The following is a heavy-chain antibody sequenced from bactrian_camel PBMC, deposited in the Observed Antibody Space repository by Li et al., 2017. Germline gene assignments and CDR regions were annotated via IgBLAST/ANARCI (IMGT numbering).Heavy chain of an antibody. J-gene: IGHJ4*01. V-gene: IGHV3S28*01. D-gene: IGHD5*01. Sequence: QLVESGGGLVQPGGSLRLSCAASGFTFSSYYMSWVRQAPGKGLEWVSVILSAGGSTYYADSVKGRFTISRDNAKNTLYLQMNSLKPEDTAMNYCAARPSWGRCVPSQTFDYWGQGTQVTVS. CDR3: AARPSWGRCVPSQTFDY. CDR2: ILSAGGST. CDR1: GFTFSSYY.